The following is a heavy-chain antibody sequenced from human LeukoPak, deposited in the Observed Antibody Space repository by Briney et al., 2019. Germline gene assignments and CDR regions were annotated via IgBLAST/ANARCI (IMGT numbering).Heavy chain of an antibody. CDR3: ARGGGRHDY. Sequence: PSETLSLTCTVSGGSIRSYYWSWIRQPPGKGLEWIGYIYYSGSTNYNPSLKSRVSISVDTSKNQFSLKLSSVTAADTAVYYCARGGGRHDYWGQGTLVTVPS. D-gene: IGHD3-16*01. V-gene: IGHV4-59*01. J-gene: IGHJ4*02. CDR1: GGSIRSYY. CDR2: IYYSGST.